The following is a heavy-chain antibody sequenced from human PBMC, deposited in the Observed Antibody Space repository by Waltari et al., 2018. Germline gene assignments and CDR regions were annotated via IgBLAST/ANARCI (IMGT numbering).Heavy chain of an antibody. CDR3: TRRREFFGPDY. CDR2: MNPNRGNT. J-gene: IGHJ4*02. V-gene: IGHV1-8*01. Sequence: QVQLVQSGPEVKQPGASVKVSCEASGYIFPDYDINWVRQAPGQGFEWMGWMNPNRGNTGYAQKFQGRVTMTMNTPTSRAYIELRDLRSDDTAVYYCTRRREFFGPDYWGQGSLVTVTA. CDR1: GYIFPDYD. D-gene: IGHD3-3*01.